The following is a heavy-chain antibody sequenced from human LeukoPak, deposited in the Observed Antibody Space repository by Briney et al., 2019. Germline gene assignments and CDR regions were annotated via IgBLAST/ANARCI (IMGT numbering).Heavy chain of an antibody. CDR3: ARPLEGNYYYMDV. Sequence: PGGSLRLSCAASGFTFSSYSMNWVRQAPGKGLEGVSSISSSSSYIYYADSVKGRFTISRDNAKHSLYLQMSSLRAEDTAVYYCARPLEGNYYYMDVWGKGTTVTVSS. J-gene: IGHJ6*03. V-gene: IGHV3-21*01. CDR2: ISSSSSYI. CDR1: GFTFSSYS.